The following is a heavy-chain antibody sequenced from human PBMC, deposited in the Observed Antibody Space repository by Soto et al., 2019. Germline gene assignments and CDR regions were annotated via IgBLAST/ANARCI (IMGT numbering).Heavy chain of an antibody. Sequence: SETLSLTCAVYGESFSGYYWSWIRQPPGKGLEWIGEINHSGSTNYNPSLKSRVSMSVDTSKNQFSLKLNSVTAADTAVYYCAGNIVATISSFDSWGQGTPVTVSS. V-gene: IGHV4-34*01. D-gene: IGHD5-12*01. CDR3: AGNIVATISSFDS. J-gene: IGHJ4*02. CDR1: GESFSGYY. CDR2: INHSGST.